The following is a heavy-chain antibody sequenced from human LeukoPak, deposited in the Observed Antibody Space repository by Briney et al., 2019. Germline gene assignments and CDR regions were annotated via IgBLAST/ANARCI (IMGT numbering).Heavy chain of an antibody. J-gene: IGHJ2*01. Sequence: PGGSLRFSCAASGFPFRTFAMNWVRKSPGKGLEWVSAISGSGLITHSVDSVKGRYIISRDNSKKTLSQQMSSLRAEDTDVYYCSKDGQPGGGRGRGTLVTVSS. V-gene: IGHV3-23*01. D-gene: IGHD3-16*01. CDR1: GFPFRTFA. CDR2: ISGSGLIT. CDR3: SKDGQPGGG.